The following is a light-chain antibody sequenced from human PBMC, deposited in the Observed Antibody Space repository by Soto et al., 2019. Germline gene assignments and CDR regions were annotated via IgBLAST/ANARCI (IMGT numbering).Light chain of an antibody. CDR1: SSDVGGYNY. Sequence: QSALTQPPSASGSPGQSVTFSCTGTSSDVGGYNYVSWYQQHPGKAPKLMIYEVNKRPSGVPDRFSGSKSGNTASLTVSGLQAEDEADYYCCSYAGSNNFVVFGGGTQLTVL. J-gene: IGLJ2*01. CDR3: CSYAGSNNFVV. CDR2: EVN. V-gene: IGLV2-8*01.